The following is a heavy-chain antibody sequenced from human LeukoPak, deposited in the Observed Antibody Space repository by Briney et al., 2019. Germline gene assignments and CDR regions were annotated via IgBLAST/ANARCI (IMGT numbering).Heavy chain of an antibody. J-gene: IGHJ4*02. Sequence: KASETLSLTCAVYGGSFSGYYWSWIRQPPEKGLEWIGEINHSGSTNYNPSLKSRVTISVGTSKNQFSLKLSSVTAADTAVYYCARVVVVAAGHDYWGQGTLVTVSS. CDR2: INHSGST. D-gene: IGHD2-15*01. CDR3: ARVVVVAAGHDY. CDR1: GGSFSGYY. V-gene: IGHV4-34*01.